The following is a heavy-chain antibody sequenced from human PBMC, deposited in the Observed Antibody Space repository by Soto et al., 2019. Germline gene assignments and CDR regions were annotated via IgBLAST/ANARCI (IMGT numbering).Heavy chain of an antibody. J-gene: IGHJ4*02. Sequence: GESLKISCKGSGYSFTTYWLGWVRQVPGKGLEWMGIIYPGDSDTRYSPSFQGQVTISADKSISAAYLQWSSLKASDTAMNFCARRRGLVGSFDYWGRGTLVTV. CDR1: GYSFTTYW. D-gene: IGHD3-9*01. CDR2: IYPGDSDT. CDR3: ARRRGLVGSFDY. V-gene: IGHV5-51*01.